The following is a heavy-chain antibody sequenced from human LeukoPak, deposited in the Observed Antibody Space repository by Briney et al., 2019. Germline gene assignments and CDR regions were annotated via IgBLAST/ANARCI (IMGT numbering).Heavy chain of an antibody. CDR2: IIPNFGTA. V-gene: IGHV1-69*13. J-gene: IGHJ6*04. Sequence: ASVKVSCKASGGTFSSYAISWVRQAPGQGLEWMGGIIPNFGTANYAQKFQGRVTITADESTSTAYMELSSLRSEDTAVYYCARGGLGYCSSTSCYENYYYGMDVWGKGTTVTVSS. D-gene: IGHD2-2*01. CDR1: GGTFSSYA. CDR3: ARGGLGYCSSTSCYENYYYGMDV.